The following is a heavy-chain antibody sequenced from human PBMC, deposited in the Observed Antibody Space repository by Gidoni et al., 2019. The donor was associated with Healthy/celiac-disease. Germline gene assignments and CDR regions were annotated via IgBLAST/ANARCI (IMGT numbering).Heavy chain of an antibody. D-gene: IGHD1-1*01. CDR1: GFTSRSHA. J-gene: IGHJ6*02. CDR2: ISSNEGST. Sequence: EVQLVESGGGLVQTGGSLRPPCSPSGFTSRSHAMHWVRQAPGKGLEYVSAISSNEGSTYYADSVKGRFTISRDNSKNALYLQMSSLRAEDTAVYYCVNLELERHYYYYGMDVWGQGTTVTVSS. CDR3: VNLELERHYYYYGMDV. V-gene: IGHV3-64D*06.